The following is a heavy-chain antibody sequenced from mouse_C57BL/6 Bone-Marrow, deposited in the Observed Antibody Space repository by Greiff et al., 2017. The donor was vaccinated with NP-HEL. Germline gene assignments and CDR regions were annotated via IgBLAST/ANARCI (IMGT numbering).Heavy chain of an antibody. CDR3: ARVPNYYGSSYYYYAMDY. Sequence: QVQLKQSGPELVKPGASVKISCKASGYAFSSSWMNWVKQRPGKGLEWIGRIYPGDGDTNYNGKFKGKATLTADKSSSTAYMQLSSLTSEDSAVYFCARVPNYYGSSYYYYAMDYWGQGTSVTVSS. CDR2: IYPGDGDT. CDR1: GYAFSSSW. V-gene: IGHV1-82*01. J-gene: IGHJ4*01. D-gene: IGHD1-1*01.